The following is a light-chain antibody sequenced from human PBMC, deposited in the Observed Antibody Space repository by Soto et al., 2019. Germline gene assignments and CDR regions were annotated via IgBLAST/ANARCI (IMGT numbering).Light chain of an antibody. CDR1: SSDVGGSNH. J-gene: IGLJ1*01. V-gene: IGLV2-14*01. Sequence: QSALTQPASVSDSPGQSITISCTGTSSDVGGSNHVSRYQQHPGKAPKLMIYDVTNRPSGVSHRFSGSKSGSTASLIISGLQAEDEADYYCVSFTSSTTYVFGTGTKV. CDR2: DVT. CDR3: VSFTSSTTYV.